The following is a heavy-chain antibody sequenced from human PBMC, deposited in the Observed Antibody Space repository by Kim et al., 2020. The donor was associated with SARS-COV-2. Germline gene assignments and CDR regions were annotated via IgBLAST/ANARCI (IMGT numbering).Heavy chain of an antibody. CDR3: ARPRGTTPGRVAFDI. CDR1: GGSISSSSYY. Sequence: SETLSLTCTVSGGSISSSSYYWVWIRQPPGKGLEWIGSIYYSGSTYYNPSLKSRVTISEDTSKNQFSLKLSSVTAADTAVYYCARPRGTTPGRVAFDIWGQGTRVTVSS. D-gene: IGHD1-1*01. V-gene: IGHV4-39*01. CDR2: IYYSGST. J-gene: IGHJ3*02.